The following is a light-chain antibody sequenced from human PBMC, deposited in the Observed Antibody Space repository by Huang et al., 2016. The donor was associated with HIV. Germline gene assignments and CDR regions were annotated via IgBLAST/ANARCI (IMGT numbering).Light chain of an antibody. CDR3: QQSYSVPPF. CDR2: AAS. V-gene: IGKV1-39*01. CDR1: QTISTY. J-gene: IGKJ3*01. Sequence: DIQMTQSPSSLSASIGDRVTITCRASQTISTYVNWYQQKSGEAPKLLIYAASSLQYGVPSRFSGSGSGTEFTLTIASLQPEDFATYYCQQSYSVPPFFGPGTKVDFK.